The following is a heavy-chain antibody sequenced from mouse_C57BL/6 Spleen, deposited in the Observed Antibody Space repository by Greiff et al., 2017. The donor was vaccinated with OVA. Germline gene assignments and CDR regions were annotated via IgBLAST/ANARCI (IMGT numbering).Heavy chain of an antibody. CDR3: ASQIYDGYYEGFDY. V-gene: IGHV5-6*01. CDR1: GFTFSSYG. J-gene: IGHJ3*01. CDR2: ISSGGSYT. D-gene: IGHD2-3*01. Sequence: EVHLVESGGDLVKPGGSLKLSCAASGFTFSSYGMSWVRQTPDKRLEWVATISSGGSYTYYPDSVKGRFTISRDNAKNTLYLQMSSLKSEDTAMYYCASQIYDGYYEGFDYWGQGTMVTVSA.